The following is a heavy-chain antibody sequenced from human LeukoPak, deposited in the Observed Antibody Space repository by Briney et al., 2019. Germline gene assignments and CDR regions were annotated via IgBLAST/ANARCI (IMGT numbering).Heavy chain of an antibody. V-gene: IGHV3-7*01. CDR2: IKQDGSEK. D-gene: IGHD5-12*01. CDR3: ARDFHGGYDLPYYFDY. CDR1: GFTFSSYW. J-gene: IGHJ4*02. Sequence: PGGSLRLSCAASGFTFSSYWMSWVRQAPGKGLEWVANIKQDGSEKYYVDSVKGRFTISRDNAKNSLYLQMNSLRAEETAVYYCARDFHGGYDLPYYFDYWGQGTLVTVSS.